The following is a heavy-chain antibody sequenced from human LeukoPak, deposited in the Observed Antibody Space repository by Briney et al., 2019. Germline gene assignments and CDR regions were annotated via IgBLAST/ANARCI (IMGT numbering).Heavy chain of an antibody. CDR3: ATAPGTNYYMDV. V-gene: IGHV1-24*01. CDR2: FGPEDGET. CDR1: GYTLTELS. J-gene: IGHJ6*03. D-gene: IGHD1-1*01. Sequence: ASVKVSCKVSGYTLTELSMHWVRQAPGKGLEWMGGFGPEDGETIYAQKFQGRVTMTEDTSTDTAYMELSSLRSEDTAVYYCATAPGTNYYMDVWGKGTTVTVSS.